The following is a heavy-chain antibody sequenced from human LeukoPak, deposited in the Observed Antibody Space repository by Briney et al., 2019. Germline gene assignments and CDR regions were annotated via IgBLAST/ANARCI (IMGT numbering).Heavy chain of an antibody. V-gene: IGHV1-46*01. J-gene: IGHJ4*02. CDR1: GYTFTSYY. CDR3: ARAPLPHIGVVITFDY. D-gene: IGHD3-22*01. CDR2: INPSGGST. Sequence: GASVKVSCKASGYTFTSYYMHWVRQAPGQGLEWMRIINPSGGSTSYAQKFQGRVTMTRDTSTSTVYMELSSLRSEDTAVYYCARAPLPHIGVVITFDYWGQGTLVTVSS.